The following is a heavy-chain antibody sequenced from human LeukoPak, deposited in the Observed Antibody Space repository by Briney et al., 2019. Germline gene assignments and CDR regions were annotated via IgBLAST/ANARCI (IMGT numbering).Heavy chain of an antibody. Sequence: ASVKVSCKASGYTFTSYYMHWVRQAPGQGLEWMGIINPSGGSTSYAQKFQGRVTMTRDTSTSTVYMELSSLRSEDTAVYYCARDFAMVRGVIMRGPFNWFDPWGQGTLVTVSS. J-gene: IGHJ5*02. CDR2: INPSGGST. CDR1: GYTFTSYY. D-gene: IGHD3-10*01. V-gene: IGHV1-46*01. CDR3: ARDFAMVRGVIMRGPFNWFDP.